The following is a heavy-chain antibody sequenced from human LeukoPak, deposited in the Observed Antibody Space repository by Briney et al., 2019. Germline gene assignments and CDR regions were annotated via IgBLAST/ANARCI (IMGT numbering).Heavy chain of an antibody. V-gene: IGHV1-2*02. CDR3: ARGIVGDPRDY. CDR1: GYTFTGHY. Sequence: ASVKVSCKTSGYTFTGHYLHWVRQAPGQGLEWMGWINPNSGGTNYAQKFQGRVTMTRDTSISTVHMDLGRLGSDDSAVYYCARGIVGDPRDYWGQGTLVTVSS. J-gene: IGHJ4*02. D-gene: IGHD1-26*01. CDR2: INPNSGGT.